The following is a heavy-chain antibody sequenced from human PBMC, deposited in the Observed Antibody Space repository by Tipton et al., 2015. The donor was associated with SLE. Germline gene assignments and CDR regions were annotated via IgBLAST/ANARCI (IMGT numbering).Heavy chain of an antibody. Sequence: SLRLSCAASGFTLSDFEVHWVRQAPGKGLEWIAVISDSGSTTFLADSVEGRFTLSRDNAKKSLYLQMNNLRAEDTAVYYCATYFDWGYWGQGALVTVSS. CDR3: ATYFDWGY. CDR2: ISDSGSTT. V-gene: IGHV3-48*03. CDR1: GFTLSDFE. D-gene: IGHD3-9*01. J-gene: IGHJ4*02.